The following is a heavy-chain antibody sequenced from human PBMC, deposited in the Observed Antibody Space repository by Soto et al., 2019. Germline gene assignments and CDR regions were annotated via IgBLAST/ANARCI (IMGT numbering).Heavy chain of an antibody. D-gene: IGHD5-12*01. J-gene: IGHJ4*02. CDR1: GGTFSSSA. CDR2: IIPIFGTA. V-gene: IGHV1-69*01. CDR3: ARGGDGYNYDY. Sequence: QVQLVQSGAEVKKPGASVKVSCKASGGTFSSSAISWVRQAPGQGLEWMGGIIPIFGTANYAQKFQGRVMITADESTRTAYMELSTLRSEDTVVYYCARGGDGYNYDYWGQGTLVTVSS.